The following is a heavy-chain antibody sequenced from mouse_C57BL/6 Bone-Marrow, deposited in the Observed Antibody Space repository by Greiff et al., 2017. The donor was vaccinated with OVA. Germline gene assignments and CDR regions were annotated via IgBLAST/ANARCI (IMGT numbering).Heavy chain of an antibody. CDR3: AASGYYSNYCAMGY. J-gene: IGHJ4*01. Sequence: VQLQQSGPELVKPGASVKISCKASGYSFTDYNMNWVKQSNGKSLEWIGVINPNYGTTSYNQKFKGKATLTVDQSSSTAYMQLNSLTSEDSAVYYCAASGYYSNYCAMGYWGQGPSVTVSS. D-gene: IGHD2-5*01. CDR2: INPNYGTT. CDR1: GYSFTDYN. V-gene: IGHV1-39*01.